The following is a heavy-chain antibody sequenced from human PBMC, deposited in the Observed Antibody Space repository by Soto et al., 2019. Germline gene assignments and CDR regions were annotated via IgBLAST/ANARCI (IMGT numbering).Heavy chain of an antibody. D-gene: IGHD2-15*01. CDR3: AEGYCSGGSCYANY. V-gene: IGHV1-69*02. CDR2: IIPILGIA. J-gene: IGHJ4*02. CDR1: GGTFSSYI. Sequence: QVQLVQSGTAVKKPGSSVKVSCKASGGTFSSYIFSWVRQAPGQGLEWMGRIIPILGIANYAQKFQGRLTITADKSTNTAYMDLSSLRSEDTAVYYCAEGYCSGGSCYANYWGQGTLVTVSS.